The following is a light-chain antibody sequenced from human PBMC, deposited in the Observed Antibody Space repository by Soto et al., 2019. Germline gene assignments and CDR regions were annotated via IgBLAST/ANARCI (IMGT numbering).Light chain of an antibody. CDR2: GAS. J-gene: IGKJ1*01. CDR1: QTVSSSY. CDR3: QQYTDSRT. V-gene: IGKV3-20*01. Sequence: EIVLTQSPGTLSLSPGERATLSCRASQTVSSSYFAWYQQKPGQAPRLLVYGASSRATDAPDRFSGSGSGTDFTLTISRLEPEDFAVYYCQQYTDSRTFGQGTKVDIK.